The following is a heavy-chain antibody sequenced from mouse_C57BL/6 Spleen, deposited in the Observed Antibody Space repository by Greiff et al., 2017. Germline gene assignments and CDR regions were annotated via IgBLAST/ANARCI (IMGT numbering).Heavy chain of an antibody. CDR2: IAPSDSDT. J-gene: IGHJ2*01. V-gene: IGHV1-69*01. Sequence: QVQLQQPGAELVMPGASVKLSCKASGYTFTSYWMHWVKQRPGQGLEWIGEIAPSDSDTNYNQKFKGKATLTVDKSSSTAYMQLSSLSSEDSAVYYGARGLTTVVDYWGQGTTLTVSS. D-gene: IGHD1-1*01. CDR3: ARGLTTVVDY. CDR1: GYTFTSYW.